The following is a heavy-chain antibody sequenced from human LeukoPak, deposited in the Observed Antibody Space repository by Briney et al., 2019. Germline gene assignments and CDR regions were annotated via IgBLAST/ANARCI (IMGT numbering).Heavy chain of an antibody. CDR3: ARSSAVTHPFDY. CDR2: IKQDGSEK. Sequence: PGGSLRLSCAASEXTFSNYWMSWVRQAPGKGLESVANIKQDGSEKCYVDSVKGRFTISRDNAKNSLYLQMNSLRAEDTAVYYCARSSAVTHPFDYWGQGTLVTVSS. D-gene: IGHD4-17*01. V-gene: IGHV3-7*05. CDR1: EXTFSNYW. J-gene: IGHJ4*02.